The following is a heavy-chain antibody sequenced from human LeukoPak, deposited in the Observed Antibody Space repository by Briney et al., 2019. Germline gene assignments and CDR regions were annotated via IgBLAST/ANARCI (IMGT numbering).Heavy chain of an antibody. Sequence: GGSLRLSCAASGFTFSSYGMSWVRQAPGKGLEWVSTVNADGGNTYYADSVKGRFTISRDNSKSTLILQMNSLRVEDTALYYCTKRVKYGGTWDHFADWGQGTLVTVSS. V-gene: IGHV3-23*01. CDR2: VNADGGNT. CDR1: GFTFSSYG. CDR3: TKRVKYGGTWDHFAD. D-gene: IGHD1-26*01. J-gene: IGHJ4*02.